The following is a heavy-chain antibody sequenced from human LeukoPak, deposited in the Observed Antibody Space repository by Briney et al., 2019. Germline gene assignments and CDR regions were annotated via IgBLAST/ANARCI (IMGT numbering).Heavy chain of an antibody. Sequence: GGSLRLSCAASGFTFSSYGMSWIRQAPGKGLEWVSAIGGRDGSTYYADSVKGRFTISRDNSKNTLYVQMNSLRAEDTAVYYCAKGHYYGSGSLDYWGQGTLVTVSS. J-gene: IGHJ4*02. CDR2: IGGRDGST. CDR3: AKGHYYGSGSLDY. D-gene: IGHD3-10*01. V-gene: IGHV3-23*01. CDR1: GFTFSSYG.